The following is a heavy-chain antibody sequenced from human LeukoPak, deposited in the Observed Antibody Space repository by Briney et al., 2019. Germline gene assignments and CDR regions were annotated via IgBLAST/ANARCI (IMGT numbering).Heavy chain of an antibody. J-gene: IGHJ4*02. V-gene: IGHV1-18*01. CDR2: ISAYNGHT. CDR3: ARDIGGWYDY. D-gene: IGHD6-19*01. Sequence: GASVKVSCKASGYTFTSYGISWVRQAPGQGLEWMGWISAYNGHTNYAQKFQGRVTMTTETSTSTAYMEVRSLRSDDRAVYYCARDIGGWYDYWGQGTLVTVSS. CDR1: GYTFTSYG.